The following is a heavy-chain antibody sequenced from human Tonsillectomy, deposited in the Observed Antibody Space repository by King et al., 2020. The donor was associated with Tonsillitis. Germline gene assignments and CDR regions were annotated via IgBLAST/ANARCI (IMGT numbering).Heavy chain of an antibody. Sequence: VQLVESGGGVVQPGRSLRLSCAASGFTFSSYGMHWVRQAPGKGLEWVAVISYDGSNKYYADSVKGRFTISRDNSKNTLYLQMNSLRAEDTAVYYCAKGGGGVAGLDYWGQGTLVTVSS. CDR2: ISYDGSNK. V-gene: IGHV3-30*18. CDR1: GFTFSSYG. J-gene: IGHJ4*02. CDR3: AKGGGGVAGLDY. D-gene: IGHD6-19*01.